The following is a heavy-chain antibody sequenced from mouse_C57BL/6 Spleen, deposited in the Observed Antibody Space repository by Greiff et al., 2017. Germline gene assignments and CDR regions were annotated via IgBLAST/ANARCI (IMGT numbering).Heavy chain of an antibody. J-gene: IGHJ4*01. CDR3: TSPPGLLEMDY. CDR2: ISSGGDYI. Sequence: EVQEVESGEGLVKPGGSLKLSCAASGFTFSSYAMSWVRQTPEKRLEWVAYISSGGDYIYYTDTVKGRFTISRDNARNTLYLQMSSLKSEDTAMYYCTSPPGLLEMDYWGQGTSVTVSS. V-gene: IGHV5-9-1*02. D-gene: IGHD2-3*01. CDR1: GFTFSSYA.